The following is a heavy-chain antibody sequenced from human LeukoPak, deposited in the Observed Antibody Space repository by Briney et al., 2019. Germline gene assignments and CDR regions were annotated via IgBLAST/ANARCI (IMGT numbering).Heavy chain of an antibody. CDR1: GFTFNSYS. CDR3: ARDGPHREVLPGALDI. CDR2: ISSSDSTI. J-gene: IGHJ3*02. V-gene: IGHV3-48*01. Sequence: PRGSLRLSCAASGFTFNSYSMSWVRQAPGKGLEWVSYISSSDSTIYYADSVRGRFTISRDSAKNSLYLQMNSLRAEDTAVYYCARDGPHREVLPGALDIWGQGTMVTVSS. D-gene: IGHD1-26*01.